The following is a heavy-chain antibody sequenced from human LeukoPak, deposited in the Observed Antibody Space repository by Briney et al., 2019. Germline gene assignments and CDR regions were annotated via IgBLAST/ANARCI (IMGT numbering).Heavy chain of an antibody. Sequence: PGGSLRLPCAASGFTFSRYWMRWVRQAPGKGLEGVANIKNDGSEEYYVDSVKGRFTISRDNARNSLFLQMNSLRVEDTAVYYCARAIRGSAVDTGDRWGQGTLVTVSS. D-gene: IGHD3-10*01. V-gene: IGHV3-7*01. CDR1: GFTFSRYW. CDR2: IKNDGSEE. CDR3: ARAIRGSAVDTGDR. J-gene: IGHJ4*02.